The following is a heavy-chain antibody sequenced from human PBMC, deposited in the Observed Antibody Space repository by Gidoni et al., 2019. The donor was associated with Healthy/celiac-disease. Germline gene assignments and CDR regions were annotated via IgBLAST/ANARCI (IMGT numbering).Heavy chain of an antibody. Sequence: QVQLVQSGAEVKKPGASVKVSCKASGYTFTPYSIHWVRQAPGQGLEWMGIINPSGGSTSYTQKFQGRVTMTTDTSTSTVYMELSSLRSEDTAVYYCARDGVGGATSPSPYYYYMDVWGKGTTVTVSS. CDR1: GYTFTPYS. D-gene: IGHD2-15*01. CDR3: ARDGVGGATSPSPYYYYMDV. CDR2: INPSGGST. J-gene: IGHJ6*03. V-gene: IGHV1-46*01.